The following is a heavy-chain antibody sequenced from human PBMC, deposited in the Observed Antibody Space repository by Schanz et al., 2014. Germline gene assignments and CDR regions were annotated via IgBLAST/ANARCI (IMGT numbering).Heavy chain of an antibody. D-gene: IGHD2-15*01. CDR2: INQDGYDK. J-gene: IGHJ6*02. V-gene: IGHV3-7*01. CDR3: ARVELSVYYYAMDV. CDR1: GFTFNTYC. Sequence: VQLVESGGGVVQPGGSLRLSCAASGFTFNTYCMSWVRQAPGKGLEWVASINQDGYDKHYVDSVEGRFTISRDNAKKSLYLQMNSLRAEDAAVYYCARVELSVYYYAMDVWGQGTTVTVSS.